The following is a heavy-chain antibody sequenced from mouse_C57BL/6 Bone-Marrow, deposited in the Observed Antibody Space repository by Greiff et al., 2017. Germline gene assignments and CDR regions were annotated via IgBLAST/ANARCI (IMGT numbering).Heavy chain of an antibody. J-gene: IGHJ4*01. V-gene: IGHV1-39*01. CDR2: INPNYGTT. CDR1: GYSFTDYN. Sequence: QLKESGPELVKPVASVKISCKASGYSFTDYNMNWVKQSNGKSLEWIGVINPNYGTTSYNQKFKGKATLTVDQSSSTAYMQLNSLTSEDSAVYCYARGYDYDYAMDYWGQETSVTVSS. D-gene: IGHD2-4*01. CDR3: ARGYDYDYAMDY.